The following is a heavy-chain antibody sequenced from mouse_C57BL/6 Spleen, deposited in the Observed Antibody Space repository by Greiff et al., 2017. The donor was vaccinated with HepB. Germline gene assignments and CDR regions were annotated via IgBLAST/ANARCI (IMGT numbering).Heavy chain of an antibody. CDR2: IDPSDSYT. CDR3: ARGGYYDYDGGFAY. V-gene: IGHV1-69*01. Sequence: QVQLQQPGAELVMPGASVKLSCKASGYTFTSYWMHWVKQRPGQGLEWIVEIDPSDSYTNYNQKFKGKSTLTVDKSSSTAYMQLSSLTSEDSAVYYCARGGYYDYDGGFAYWGQGTLVTVSA. D-gene: IGHD2-4*01. J-gene: IGHJ3*01. CDR1: GYTFTSYW.